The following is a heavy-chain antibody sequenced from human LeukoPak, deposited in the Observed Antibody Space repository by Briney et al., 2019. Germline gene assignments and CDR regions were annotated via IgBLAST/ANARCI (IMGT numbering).Heavy chain of an antibody. D-gene: IGHD3-10*01. Sequence: SETLSLTRAVYGGSFSGYYWSWIRQPPGKGLEWIGEINHSGSTNYNPSLKSRVTISVDTSKNQFSLKLSSVTAADTAVYYCARGRQNYYGSGSTSFDPWGQGTLVTVSS. V-gene: IGHV4-34*01. J-gene: IGHJ5*02. CDR3: ARGRQNYYGSGSTSFDP. CDR1: GGSFSGYY. CDR2: INHSGST.